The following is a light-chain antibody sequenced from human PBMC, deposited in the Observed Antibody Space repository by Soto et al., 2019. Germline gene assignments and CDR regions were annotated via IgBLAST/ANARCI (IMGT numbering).Light chain of an antibody. CDR3: CSYAGTYTFFV. CDR1: SSDVGGYNY. J-gene: IGLJ1*01. Sequence: QSVLTQPASVSGSPGQSITISCTGSSSDVGGYNYVSWYQQQPGKAPKLLIYDVTIRTAGVSDRFSGSKSGNTASLTISGLQAEDDGDYYCCSYAGTYTFFVFGTGTKVTVL. CDR2: DVT. V-gene: IGLV2-11*01.